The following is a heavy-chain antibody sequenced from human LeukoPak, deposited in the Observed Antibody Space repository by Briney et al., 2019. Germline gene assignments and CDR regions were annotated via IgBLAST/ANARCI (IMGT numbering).Heavy chain of an antibody. CDR1: GFIFDDYG. CDR2: VTWNGGRT. CDR3: ARDREPLLMVATSYFDY. J-gene: IGHJ4*02. D-gene: IGHD2-8*01. Sequence: GGSLRLSCAAPGFIFDDYGMSWVRQAPGKGLEWVSGVTWNGGRTGYADSVKGRFTISRDSAKKSLYLQMNSLRAEDTALYYCARDREPLLMVATSYFDYWGQGTLVTVSS. V-gene: IGHV3-20*04.